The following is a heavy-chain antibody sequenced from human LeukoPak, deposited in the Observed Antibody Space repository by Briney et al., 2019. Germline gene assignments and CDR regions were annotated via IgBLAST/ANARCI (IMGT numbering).Heavy chain of an antibody. CDR3: ARDSGAALWFGEEYMDV. CDR2: IYYSGST. J-gene: IGHJ6*03. Sequence: PSETLSLTCTVSGGSISSSSYYWGWIRQPPGKGLEWIGSIYYSGSTYYNPSLKSRVTISVDTSKNQFSLKLSSVTAADTAVYYCARDSGAALWFGEEYMDVWGKGTTVTVSS. D-gene: IGHD3-10*01. CDR1: GGSISSSSYY. V-gene: IGHV4-39*07.